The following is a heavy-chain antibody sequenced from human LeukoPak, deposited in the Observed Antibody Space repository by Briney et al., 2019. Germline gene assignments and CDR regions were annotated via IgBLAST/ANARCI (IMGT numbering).Heavy chain of an antibody. CDR3: ARGGLWLPFDD. D-gene: IGHD5-24*01. J-gene: IGHJ4*02. CDR1: GFTFSSYS. Sequence: GGSLRLSCAASGFTFSSYSMNWVRQAPGKGLEWVSYISSSGSTIYYADSVKGRFTISRDNAKNSLYLQMNSLRAEDTAVYYCARGGLWLPFDDWGQGTLVTVSS. V-gene: IGHV3-48*04. CDR2: ISSSGSTI.